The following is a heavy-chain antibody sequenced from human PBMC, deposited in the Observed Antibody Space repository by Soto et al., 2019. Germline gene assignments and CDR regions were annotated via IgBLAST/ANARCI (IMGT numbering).Heavy chain of an antibody. J-gene: IGHJ6*02. CDR3: GRGSVAAAGTYYYYGMDV. V-gene: IGHV1-2*04. CDR1: GYTFTGYY. Sequence: ASVKVSCKASGYTFTGYYMHWVRQAPGQGLEWMGWINPNSGGTNYAQKFQGWVTMTRDTSISTAYMELSRLRSDDTAVYYCGRGSVAAAGTYYYYGMDVWGQGTTVTVSS. CDR2: INPNSGGT. D-gene: IGHD6-13*01.